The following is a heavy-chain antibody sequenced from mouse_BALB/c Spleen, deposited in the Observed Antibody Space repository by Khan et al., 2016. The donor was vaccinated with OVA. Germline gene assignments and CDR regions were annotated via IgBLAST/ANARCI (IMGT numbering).Heavy chain of an antibody. CDR1: GFTFSDYY. V-gene: IGHV5-4*02. J-gene: IGHJ3*01. CDR3: ARGFYGNPFAY. D-gene: IGHD2-1*01. CDR2: ISDGGTYT. Sequence: EVELVESGGDLVKPGGSLKLSCAASGFTFSDYYMYWVRQTPETRLEWVATISDGGTYTYYPDSVKGRFTISRDDAMNDLYLQMTSLKSEDTAMYYCARGFYGNPFAYWGRGTLVTVT.